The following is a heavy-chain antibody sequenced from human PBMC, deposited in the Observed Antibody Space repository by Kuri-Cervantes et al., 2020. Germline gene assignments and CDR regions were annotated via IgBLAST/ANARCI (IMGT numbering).Heavy chain of an antibody. CDR3: STFLGGGFYEAY. CDR1: GFIFRTYV. CDR2: ISESGDDT. J-gene: IGHJ4*02. D-gene: IGHD2-21*02. V-gene: IGHV3-23*01. Sequence: GGSLRLSCTASGFIFRTYVMTWVRQAPGKGLEVISTISESGDDTYYTNSVRGRFTISRDNSKNTVYLQMNSLSAEDTATYFCSTFLGGGFYEAYWGQGTLVTVSS.